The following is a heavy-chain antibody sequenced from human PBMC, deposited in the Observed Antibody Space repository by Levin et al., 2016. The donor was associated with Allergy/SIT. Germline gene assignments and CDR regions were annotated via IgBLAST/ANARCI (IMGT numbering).Heavy chain of an antibody. Sequence: WIRQPPGKGLEWVSYISSSSSTIYYADSVKGRFTISRDNAKNSLYLQMNSLRAEDTAVYYCARGGYYDSTGYFDSWGQGTLVTVSS. CDR3: ARGGYYDSTGYFDS. CDR2: ISSSSSTI. D-gene: IGHD3-22*01. V-gene: IGHV3-48*01. J-gene: IGHJ5*01.